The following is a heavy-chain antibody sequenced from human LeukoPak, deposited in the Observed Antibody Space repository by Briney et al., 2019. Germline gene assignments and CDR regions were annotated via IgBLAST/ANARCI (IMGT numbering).Heavy chain of an antibody. CDR1: GYTFTNYG. Sequence: ASVTVSFKASGYTFTNYGLSWVRQVPGQGGEWMGWIRTDNGNTNYVQNFQGRVTMTTDTSTNTAYMELRSLRSDDTAIYYCARDVGTTGPTTMDYWGQGTLVTVSS. CDR2: IRTDNGNT. CDR3: ARDVGTTGPTTMDY. V-gene: IGHV1-18*01. D-gene: IGHD1-1*01. J-gene: IGHJ4*02.